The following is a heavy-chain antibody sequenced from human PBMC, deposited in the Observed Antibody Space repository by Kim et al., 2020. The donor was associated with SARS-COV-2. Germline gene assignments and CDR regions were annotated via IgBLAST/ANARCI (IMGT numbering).Heavy chain of an antibody. Sequence: NPSLKSRVTISVDTSKNQFSLKLSSVTAADTAVYYCARLSSSWYGAGKDYWGQGTLVTVSS. V-gene: IGHV4-39*01. D-gene: IGHD6-13*01. J-gene: IGHJ4*02. CDR3: ARLSSSWYGAGKDY.